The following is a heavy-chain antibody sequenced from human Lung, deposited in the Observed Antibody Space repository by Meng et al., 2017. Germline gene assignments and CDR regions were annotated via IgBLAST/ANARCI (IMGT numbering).Heavy chain of an antibody. J-gene: IGHJ4*02. CDR2: IIDSGST. V-gene: IGHV4-34*12. CDR3: VRRTYSSGWYFDY. Sequence: GLLNHSESCTTSYAIEGWSFICYYGNWIRQPPGKGLECIGEIIDSGSTNYNPSLKSRVTISVDTSKIQFSLRVTSVTAADRAVYYCVRRTYSSGWYFDYWGQGTLVTVSS. CDR1: GWSFICYY. D-gene: IGHD6-19*01.